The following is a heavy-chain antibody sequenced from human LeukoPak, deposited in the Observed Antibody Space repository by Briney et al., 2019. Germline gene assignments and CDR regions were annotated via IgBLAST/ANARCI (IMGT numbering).Heavy chain of an antibody. J-gene: IGHJ4*02. CDR1: GFSFNTFN. D-gene: IGHD3-9*01. Sequence: GGSLRLSCAASGFSFNTFNMNWVRQAPGKGLEWVASITSGGDYIYYADSVKGRFTTSRDNAKNSLSLQLNSLRVEDTAVYYCARGHYDVLAASYKWTPDYWGQGTLVTVSS. CDR2: ITSGGDYI. V-gene: IGHV3-21*01. CDR3: ARGHYDVLAASYKWTPDY.